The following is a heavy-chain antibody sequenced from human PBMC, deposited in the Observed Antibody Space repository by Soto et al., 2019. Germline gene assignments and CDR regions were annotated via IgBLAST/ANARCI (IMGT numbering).Heavy chain of an antibody. Sequence: GGSLRLSCAASGFTFSSYGMHWVRQAPGKGLEWVAVISYDGSNKYYADSVKGRFTISRDNSKNTLYLQMNSLRAEDTAVYYCAKGLVVPAAAHYYYYGMDVWGQGTTVTVSS. CDR1: GFTFSSYG. D-gene: IGHD2-2*01. V-gene: IGHV3-30*18. J-gene: IGHJ6*02. CDR2: ISYDGSNK. CDR3: AKGLVVPAAAHYYYYGMDV.